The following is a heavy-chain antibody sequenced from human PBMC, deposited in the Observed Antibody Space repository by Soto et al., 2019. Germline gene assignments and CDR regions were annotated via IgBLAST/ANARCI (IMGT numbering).Heavy chain of an antibody. V-gene: IGHV3-30-3*01. CDR3: ARVSIAVAGIAYYFDY. Sequence: QVQLVESGGGVVQPGRSLRLSCAASGFSFSSCAMHWVRQAPGKGLEWVAVVSHDGSNKYYADSVKGRVTISRDNSIXXVXXXXXXLXXXXXXXXYCARVSIAVAGIAYYFDYWGQGTLVTVSS. D-gene: IGHD6-19*01. CDR1: GFSFSSCA. J-gene: IGHJ4*02. CDR2: VSHDGSNK.